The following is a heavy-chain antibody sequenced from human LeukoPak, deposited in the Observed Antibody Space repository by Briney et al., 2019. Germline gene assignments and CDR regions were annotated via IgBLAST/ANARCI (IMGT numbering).Heavy chain of an antibody. J-gene: IGHJ4*02. D-gene: IGHD3-22*01. CDR3: AKAKSSSYWDYFDY. CDR2: ISWHGSST. CDR1: GFSFDDHA. Sequence: GGSLRLSCAASGFSFDDHAMHWVRQAPGKGLEWVSLISWHGSSTYYADSVKGRFTISRDNSKNSLYLQMNSLRTEDTALYYCAKAKSSSYWDYFDYWGQGTLVTVSS. V-gene: IGHV3-43*01.